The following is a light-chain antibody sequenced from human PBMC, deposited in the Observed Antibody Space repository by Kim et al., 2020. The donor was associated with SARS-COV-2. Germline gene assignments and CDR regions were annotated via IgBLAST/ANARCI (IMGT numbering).Light chain of an antibody. CDR2: RES. CDR1: KLEDRY. CDR3: QAWDSSVV. J-gene: IGLJ2*01. Sequence: VSVPPGKTASLTCAGDKLEDRYARWNQQKPGLSPVLVIYRESKRPSGLPERFSGSNSGNTATLTISGTQAMDETDYYCQAWDSSVVFGGGTQLTVL. V-gene: IGLV3-1*01.